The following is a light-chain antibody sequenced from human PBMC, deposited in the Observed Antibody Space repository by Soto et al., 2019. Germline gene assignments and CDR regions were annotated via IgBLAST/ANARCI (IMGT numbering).Light chain of an antibody. CDR1: DSDVGSYNL. CDR2: EDI. CDR3: CSYAGSLV. V-gene: IGLV2-23*01. J-gene: IGLJ2*01. Sequence: QSALTQPASVSGSPGQSITISCTGTDSDVGSYNLVSWYQHHPGKAPRLMIYEDIKRPSGVSNRFSGSKSGNTASLTISGLQAEDEGDYYCCSYAGSLVFGGGTKVTVL.